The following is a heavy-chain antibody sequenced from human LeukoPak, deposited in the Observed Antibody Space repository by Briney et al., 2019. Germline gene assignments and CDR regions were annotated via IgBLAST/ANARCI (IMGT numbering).Heavy chain of an antibody. J-gene: IGHJ4*02. Sequence: GGSLSLFCGVSGFAFSSYQLSWVRQIPGKGLAWQSVVTPNSDNIYSADPVKGRFTISRDNSKDTLYLQMNGLRVEDSALYYWANLQKGNYKANFWGQGTLVTVSS. D-gene: IGHD3-10*01. CDR2: VTPNSDNI. CDR1: GFAFSSYQ. V-gene: IGHV3-23*01. CDR3: ANLQKGNYKANF.